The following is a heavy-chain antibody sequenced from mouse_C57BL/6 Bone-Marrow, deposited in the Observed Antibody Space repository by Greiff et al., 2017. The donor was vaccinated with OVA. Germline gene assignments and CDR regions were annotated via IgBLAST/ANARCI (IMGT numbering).Heavy chain of an antibody. CDR1: GYTFTSYW. V-gene: IGHV1-64*01. CDR3: AIMFAY. Sequence: VQLQQPGAELVKPGASVKLSCKASGYTFTSYWMHWVKQRPGQGLEWIGMIHPNSGSTNYNEKFKSKATLTVDKSSSTAYMQLSSLTSEDSAAYYCAIMFAYWGQGTLVTVSA. J-gene: IGHJ3*01. CDR2: IHPNSGST.